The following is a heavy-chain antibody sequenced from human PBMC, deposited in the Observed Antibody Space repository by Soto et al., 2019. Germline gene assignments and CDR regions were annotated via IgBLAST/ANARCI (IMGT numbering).Heavy chain of an antibody. J-gene: IGHJ5*02. V-gene: IGHV4-30-4*01. CDR3: ARDTYSGYDFGL. CDR2: IPSRGRP. D-gene: IGHD5-12*01. Sequence: QVQLRESGPGLVKPSQTLSLTCSVSGASVAGGSYYWSWVQQPPGKGLEWFGYIPSRGRPFYNPSLTSRGTISADTSKNQLSLQLTSVTAADTAVYYCARDTYSGYDFGLWGQGTLVTVSS. CDR1: GASVAGGSYY.